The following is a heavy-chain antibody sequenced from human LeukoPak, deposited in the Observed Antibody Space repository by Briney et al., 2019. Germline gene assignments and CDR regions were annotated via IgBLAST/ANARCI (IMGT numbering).Heavy chain of an antibody. CDR1: GFTFSSYA. J-gene: IGHJ4*02. CDR3: AKDATDFGVAVVDY. D-gene: IGHD6-19*01. CDR2: ISGSGGST. V-gene: IGHV3-23*01. Sequence: GGSLRLSCAASGFTFSSYAMSWVRQAPGKGLEWVSAISGSGGSTYYADSVKGRFTISRDNSKNPLYLQMNSLGAEDTAVYYCAKDATDFGVAVVDYWGQGTLVTVSS.